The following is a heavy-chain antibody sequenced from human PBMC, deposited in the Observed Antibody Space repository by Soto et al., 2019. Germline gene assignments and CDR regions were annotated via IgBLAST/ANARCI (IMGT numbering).Heavy chain of an antibody. Sequence: GGSLRLSCAASGFTFSTYAMNWVRQAPGKGLEWVSSMTSDSSHTYYADSVKGRFTISRDNAKNSLYLQMNSLRADDTAVYYCGRVAYSTHWTPDDLGQGTLVTVSS. CDR3: GRVAYSTHWTPDD. V-gene: IGHV3-21*01. CDR2: MTSDSSHT. J-gene: IGHJ4*02. D-gene: IGHD2-21*01. CDR1: GFTFSTYA.